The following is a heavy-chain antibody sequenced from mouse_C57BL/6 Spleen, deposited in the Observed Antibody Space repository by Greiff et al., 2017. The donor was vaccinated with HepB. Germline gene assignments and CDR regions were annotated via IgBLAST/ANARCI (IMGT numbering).Heavy chain of an antibody. J-gene: IGHJ3*01. CDR3: ARRGPRLLLPFAY. CDR2: IDPSDSYT. CDR1: GYTFTSYW. V-gene: IGHV1-50*01. D-gene: IGHD1-1*01. Sequence: QVQLQQPGAELVKPGASVKLSCKASGYTFTSYWMQWVKQRPGQGLEWIGEIDPSDSYTNYNQKFKGKATLTVDTSSSTAYMQLSSLTSEDSAVYYCARRGPRLLLPFAYWGQGTLVTVSA.